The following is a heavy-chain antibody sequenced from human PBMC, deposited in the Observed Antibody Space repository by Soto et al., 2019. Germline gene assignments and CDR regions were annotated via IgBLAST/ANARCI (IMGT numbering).Heavy chain of an antibody. Sequence: VQLLESGGGLVQPGGSLRLSCAASGFTLSSNSMAWVRQAPGKRLQWVSGISNNGSTTFYIDSVRGRFTISRDTSTNTLYLQMDSLRVEDTAVYFCAKWSGFGDAWGQGTLVTVSS. CDR3: AKWSGFGDA. CDR2: ISNNGSTT. J-gene: IGHJ5*02. CDR1: GFTLSSNS. D-gene: IGHD3-10*01. V-gene: IGHV3-23*01.